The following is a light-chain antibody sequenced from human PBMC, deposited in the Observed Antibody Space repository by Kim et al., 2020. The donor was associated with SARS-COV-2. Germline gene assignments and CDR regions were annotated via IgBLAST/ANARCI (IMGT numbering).Light chain of an antibody. Sequence: VSPGQSATPSCRASQSVRSSLAWYQQKSGQVPRLLIYGASTRAAGIPARFSGSGSGTEFTLTISSLQSEDFAVYYCQQYTNWPRTFGQGTKVDIK. CDR1: QSVRSS. CDR3: QQYTNWPRT. V-gene: IGKV3-15*01. J-gene: IGKJ1*01. CDR2: GAS.